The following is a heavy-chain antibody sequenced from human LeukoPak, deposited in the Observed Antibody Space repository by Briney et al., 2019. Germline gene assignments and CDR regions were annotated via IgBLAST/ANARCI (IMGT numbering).Heavy chain of an antibody. J-gene: IGHJ4*02. CDR2: INPNSGGT. CDR1: GYTFTGYY. V-gene: IGHV1-2*02. Sequence: ASVKVSCKASGYTFTGYYMHWVRQAPGQGLEWMGWINPNSGGTNYAQKFQGRVTMTRDTSISTAYMELSRLRSDDTAVYYCGRAQRWLQPIDYWGQGTLVTVSS. D-gene: IGHD5-24*01. CDR3: GRAQRWLQPIDY.